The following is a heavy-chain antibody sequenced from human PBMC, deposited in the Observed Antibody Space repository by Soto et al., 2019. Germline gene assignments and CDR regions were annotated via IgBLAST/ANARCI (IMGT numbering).Heavy chain of an antibody. D-gene: IGHD2-15*01. CDR1: GFNFNSYT. J-gene: IGHJ6*04. CDR2: ISGSGYI. Sequence: GRSLRLSCAASGFNFNSYTINLVRQAPGKRLEWLSSISGSGYIFSTDSVRGRLTISRDNAKNSVYLQINSLRAEDTAVYFCARDCSGSSCYPGMDVWGEGTTVTVSS. CDR3: ARDCSGSSCYPGMDV. V-gene: IGHV3-21*01.